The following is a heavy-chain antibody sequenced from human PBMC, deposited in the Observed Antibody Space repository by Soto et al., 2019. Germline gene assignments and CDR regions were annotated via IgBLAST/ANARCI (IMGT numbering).Heavy chain of an antibody. Sequence: GASVKVSCKASGYTLTNYYMHWVRQAPGQGLEWMGIINPSVSSTSYAQKFQGRVAMTRDTSTSTVYMELSSLRSDDTAVYYCARASGGYCSGGRCYFDLWRQGTQVTVSS. D-gene: IGHD2-15*01. CDR3: ARASGGYCSGGRCYFDL. CDR2: INPSVSST. CDR1: GYTLTNYY. V-gene: IGHV1-46*01. J-gene: IGHJ4*02.